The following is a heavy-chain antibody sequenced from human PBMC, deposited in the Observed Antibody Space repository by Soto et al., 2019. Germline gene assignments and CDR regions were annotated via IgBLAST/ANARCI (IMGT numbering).Heavy chain of an antibody. CDR1: GYTFTSYA. J-gene: IGHJ4*02. CDR2: INAGNGYT. V-gene: IGHV1-3*01. CDR3: ARDLGVGAASDY. Sequence: QVQLVQSGAEVKKPGASVKVSCKASGYTFTSYAMHWVRQAPGQRLEWMGGINAGNGYTQYSQKFQGRVTITRDTSASTADRELSSLRSEDTAVYYCARDLGVGAASDYWGQGTLVTVSS. D-gene: IGHD1-26*01.